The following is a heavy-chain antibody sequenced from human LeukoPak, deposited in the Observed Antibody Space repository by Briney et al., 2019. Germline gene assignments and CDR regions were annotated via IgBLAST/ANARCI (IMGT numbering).Heavy chain of an antibody. CDR2: IRSKAYGGTT. D-gene: IGHD4-17*01. CDR3: TRDSAYGDYPVDY. J-gene: IGHJ4*02. Sequence: GGSLRLSCTPSGLSFGDYAMSWVRQAPGKGLEWVGFIRSKAYGGTTEYAASVKGRFTISRDDSKSIAYLQMNSLKTEDTAVYYCTRDSAYGDYPVDYWGQGTLVTVSS. CDR1: GLSFGDYA. V-gene: IGHV3-49*04.